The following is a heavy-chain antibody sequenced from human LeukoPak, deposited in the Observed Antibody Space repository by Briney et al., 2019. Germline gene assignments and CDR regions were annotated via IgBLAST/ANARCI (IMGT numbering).Heavy chain of an antibody. CDR3: ARAGKVDYSNYRIDY. Sequence: SVKVSCKASGGTFSSYAISWVRQAPGQGLDWMGGIIPIFGTANYAQKFQGRVTIIADESTSTAYMELSSLRSEDTALYYCARAGKVDYSNYRIDYWGQGTLVTVSS. CDR2: IIPIFGTA. V-gene: IGHV1-69*13. D-gene: IGHD4-11*01. CDR1: GGTFSSYA. J-gene: IGHJ4*02.